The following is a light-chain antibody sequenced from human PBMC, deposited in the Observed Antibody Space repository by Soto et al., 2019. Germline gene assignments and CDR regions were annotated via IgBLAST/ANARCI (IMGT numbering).Light chain of an antibody. V-gene: IGKV3-20*01. J-gene: IGKJ2*01. CDR3: HQYSGPPYT. Sequence: EIVLTQSPGTLSLSPGERVTLSCRASQSVSSSYLGWFQQRPGQAPRLLIYDTSNRATGIPDRFSGSGSGTDFTLTISRLEPEDFAVYYCHQYSGPPYTVCQGTKLEIK. CDR2: DTS. CDR1: QSVSSSY.